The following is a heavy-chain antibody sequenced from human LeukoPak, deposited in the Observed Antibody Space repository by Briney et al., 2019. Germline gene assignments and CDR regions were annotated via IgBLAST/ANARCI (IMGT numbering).Heavy chain of an antibody. D-gene: IGHD1-26*01. J-gene: IGHJ4*02. CDR3: ARALVGATTLFDY. V-gene: IGHV4-38-2*01. CDR2: IYHSGST. Sequence: PSETLSLTCAVSGYSISSGYYWGWIRQPPGKGLEWIGSIYHSGSTYYNPSLKSRVTISVDTSKYQFSLKLSSVTAADTAVYYCARALVGATTLFDYWGQGTLVTVSS. CDR1: GYSISSGYY.